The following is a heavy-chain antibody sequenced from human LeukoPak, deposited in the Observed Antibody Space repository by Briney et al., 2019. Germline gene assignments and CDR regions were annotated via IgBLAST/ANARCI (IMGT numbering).Heavy chain of an antibody. CDR2: ARYSGKT. CDR3: ARHYYDSSGLAYYFDY. CDR1: EGSISSSSSY. D-gene: IGHD3-22*01. Sequence: SETLSLTCTVSEGSISSSSSYWGWIRQPPGKGLEWIGSARYSGKTYYNPSLKSRVTMSLDTSKNQFSLRLTSVTAADTAVYSCARHYYDSSGLAYYFDYWGQGTLVTVSS. J-gene: IGHJ4*02. V-gene: IGHV4-39*01.